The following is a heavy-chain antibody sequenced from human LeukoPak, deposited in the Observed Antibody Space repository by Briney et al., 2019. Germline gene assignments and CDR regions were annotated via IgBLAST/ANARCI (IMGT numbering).Heavy chain of an antibody. CDR2: IYYSGST. Sequence: SETLSLTCTVSGGSISSYYWSWIRQPPGKGLEWIGSIYYSGSTYYNPSLKSRVTISVDTSKNQFSLKLSSVTAADTAVYYCARDRSGRIDYYYYMDVWGKGTTVTVSS. V-gene: IGHV4-59*12. J-gene: IGHJ6*03. CDR3: ARDRSGRIDYYYYMDV. D-gene: IGHD2-15*01. CDR1: GGSISSYY.